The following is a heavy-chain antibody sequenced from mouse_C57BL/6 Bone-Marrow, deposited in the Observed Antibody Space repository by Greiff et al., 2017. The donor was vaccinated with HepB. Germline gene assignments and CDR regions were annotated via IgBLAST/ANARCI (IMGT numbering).Heavy chain of an antibody. CDR2: IDPSDSYT. Sequence: VQLQQSGAELVKPGASVKLSCKASGYTFTSYWMQWVKQRPGQGLKWIGEIDPSDSYTNYNQKFKGKATLTVDTSSSTAYMQLSSLTSEDSAVYYCARGRITTPFDYWGQGTTLTVSS. J-gene: IGHJ2*01. D-gene: IGHD1-1*01. V-gene: IGHV1-50*01. CDR1: GYTFTSYW. CDR3: ARGRITTPFDY.